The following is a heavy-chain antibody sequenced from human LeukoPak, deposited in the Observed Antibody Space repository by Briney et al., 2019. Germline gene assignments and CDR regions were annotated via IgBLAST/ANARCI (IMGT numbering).Heavy chain of an antibody. CDR1: GGSISSGSYY. CDR2: IYTSGST. CDR3: ARQQLGIVVIDY. D-gene: IGHD2-2*01. J-gene: IGHJ4*02. V-gene: IGHV4-61*02. Sequence: SETLSLTCTVSGGSISSGSYYWSWVRQPAGKGLEWIGRIYTSGSTNYDPSLKSRVTISIDTSKNQFSLRLNSMTAADTAVYYCARQQLGIVVIDYWGQGTLVTVSS.